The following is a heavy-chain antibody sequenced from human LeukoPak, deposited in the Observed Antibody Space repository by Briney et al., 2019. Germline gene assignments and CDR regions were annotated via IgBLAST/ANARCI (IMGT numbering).Heavy chain of an antibody. D-gene: IGHD1-1*01. CDR1: GFTFSSYS. Sequence: PGGSLRLSCAASGFTFSSYSMNWVRQAPGKGLEWVSSISSSSSYIYYADSVKGRFTISRDNAKNSLYLQMNSLRAEDTAVYYCAKQGTPLYYYFDYWGQGTLVTVSS. J-gene: IGHJ4*02. CDR2: ISSSSSYI. V-gene: IGHV3-21*01. CDR3: AKQGTPLYYYFDY.